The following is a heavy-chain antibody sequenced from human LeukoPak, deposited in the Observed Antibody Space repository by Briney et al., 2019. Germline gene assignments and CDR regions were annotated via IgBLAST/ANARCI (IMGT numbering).Heavy chain of an antibody. CDR1: GASVSSGSYY. CDR3: ARGTGSEDSSGYYYDDY. Sequence: SETLSLTCTVSGASVSSGSYYWSWIRQPPGKGLEWIGEINRSGSTNYNPSLKSRATISVDTSKNQFSLKLSSVTAADTAVYYCARGTGSEDSSGYYYDDYWGQGTLVTVSS. D-gene: IGHD3-22*01. V-gene: IGHV4-61*01. CDR2: INRSGST. J-gene: IGHJ4*02.